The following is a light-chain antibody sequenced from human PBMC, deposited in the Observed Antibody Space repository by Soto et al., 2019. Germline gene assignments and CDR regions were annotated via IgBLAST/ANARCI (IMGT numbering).Light chain of an antibody. CDR3: QHLKTYPPS. CDR1: QDIGTY. Sequence: DIQLTQSPSVLSASVGDRVSITCRASQDIGTYLAWYQQKPGQAPRLLIYASSTLESGVSSRFSGRESGTEFTLTVNSLQPEDFATYYCQHLKTYPPSFGGGTKVEVK. J-gene: IGKJ4*01. V-gene: IGKV1-9*01. CDR2: ASS.